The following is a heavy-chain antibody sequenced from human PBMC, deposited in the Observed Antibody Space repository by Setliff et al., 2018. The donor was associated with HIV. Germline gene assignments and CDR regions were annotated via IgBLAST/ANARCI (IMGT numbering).Heavy chain of an antibody. V-gene: IGHV4-34*01. CDR3: ARAQLPPTYIDV. Sequence: PSETLSLTCAVYTGSFSGYYWSWIRQPPGKGLEWIGMITHSGSTNYNPSLKSRVTISVDTSKNHFSLKLTSVTAADTAVYCCARAQLPPTYIDVWGKGTTVTVSS. D-gene: IGHD2-2*01. J-gene: IGHJ6*03. CDR2: ITHSGST. CDR1: TGSFSGYY.